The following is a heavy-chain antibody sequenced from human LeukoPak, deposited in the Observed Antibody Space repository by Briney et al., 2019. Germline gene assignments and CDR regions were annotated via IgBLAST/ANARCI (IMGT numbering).Heavy chain of an antibody. J-gene: IGHJ4*02. CDR2: ITGDGIRT. CDR3: AKEGPIAVAGYFDY. Sequence: GGSLRLSRAASGFTFGDYAMHWVRQAPGKGLEWVSLITGDGIRTYYADSVKGRFTISRDNSKNSLYLQINSLRTDDTALYYCAKEGPIAVAGYFDYWGQGTLVTVSS. D-gene: IGHD6-19*01. V-gene: IGHV3-43*02. CDR1: GFTFGDYA.